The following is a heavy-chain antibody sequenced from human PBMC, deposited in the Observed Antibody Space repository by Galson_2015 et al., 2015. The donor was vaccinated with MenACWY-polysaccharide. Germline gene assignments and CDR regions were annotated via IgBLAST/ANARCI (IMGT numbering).Heavy chain of an antibody. Sequence: SLRLSCAASGFTLSSYGMHWVRQAPGKGLEWVGFIRCKASGETTGYAASVKGRFTISRDDSKSTAYLQMNSLQTEDTGIYYCTRDRPIDYWGQGTLVTVSS. V-gene: IGHV3-49*04. CDR2: IRCKASGETT. CDR1: GFTLSSYG. CDR3: TRDRPIDY. J-gene: IGHJ4*02.